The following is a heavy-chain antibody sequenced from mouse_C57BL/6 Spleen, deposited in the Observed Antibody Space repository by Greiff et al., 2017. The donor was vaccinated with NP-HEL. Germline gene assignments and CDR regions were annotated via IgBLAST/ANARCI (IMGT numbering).Heavy chain of an antibody. J-gene: IGHJ2*01. CDR2: INPNNGGT. CDR1: GYTFTDYY. D-gene: IGHD1-1*01. V-gene: IGHV1-26*01. CDR3: ESHYYGSLDY. Sequence: EVQLQQSGPELVKPGASVKISCKASGYTFTDYYMNWVKQSHGKSLEWIGDINPNNGGTSYNQKFKGKATLTVDKSYSTAYMELRSLRSEDSAVYYYESHYYGSLDYWGQGTTLTVSS.